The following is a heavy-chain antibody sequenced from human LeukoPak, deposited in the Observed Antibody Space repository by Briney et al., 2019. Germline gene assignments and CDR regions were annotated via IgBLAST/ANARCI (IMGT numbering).Heavy chain of an antibody. Sequence: SETLSLTCTVSGGSFSSGTHYWSWIRQPPGKGLEWIGYIYYSGSTNYNPSLKSRVTISVDTSKNQFSLKLSSVTAADTAVYYCARRTRDPYAFDIWGQGTMVTVSS. V-gene: IGHV4-61*01. J-gene: IGHJ3*02. CDR3: ARRTRDPYAFDI. CDR2: IYYSGST. CDR1: GGSFSSGTHY. D-gene: IGHD1-7*01.